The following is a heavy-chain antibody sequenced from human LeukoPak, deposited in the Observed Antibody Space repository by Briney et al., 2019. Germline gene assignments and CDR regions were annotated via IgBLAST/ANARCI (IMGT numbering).Heavy chain of an antibody. D-gene: IGHD3-3*01. J-gene: IGHJ6*03. Sequence: GGSLRLSCEASGFKFSSYVMTWVRQAPGKGLEWVSGISGIAVTTSYADSVKGRFTISRDNSKNTLYLQMNSLRAEDTAVYYCAQSGGRITTFGVVLDYYYMDVWGTGTTVTVSS. CDR3: AQSGGRITTFGVVLDYYYMDV. CDR1: GFKFSSYV. V-gene: IGHV3-23*01. CDR2: ISGIAVTT.